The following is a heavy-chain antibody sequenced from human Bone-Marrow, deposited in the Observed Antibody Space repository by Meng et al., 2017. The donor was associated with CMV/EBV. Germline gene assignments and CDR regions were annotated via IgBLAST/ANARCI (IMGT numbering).Heavy chain of an antibody. CDR3: ARAPLTIFGVVTENWFDP. CDR1: GYTFSSYD. Sequence: ASVKVSCKASGYTFSSYDINWVRQATGQGLEWMGWMNPNSGNTGYAQKFQGRVTLTRNTSISTAYMELSDLRSEDTAVYYCARAPLTIFGVVTENWFDPWGQGTLVTVSS. J-gene: IGHJ5*02. V-gene: IGHV1-8*01. D-gene: IGHD3-3*01. CDR2: MNPNSGNT.